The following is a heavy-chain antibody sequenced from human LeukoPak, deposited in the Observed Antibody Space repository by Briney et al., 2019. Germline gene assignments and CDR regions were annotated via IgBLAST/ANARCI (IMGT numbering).Heavy chain of an antibody. CDR3: ARTGEDYGDYLTYYYYGMDV. CDR2: IKQDGSEK. Sequence: GGSLRLSCAASGFTFSSYWMSWVRQAPGKGLEWVANIKQDGSEKYYVDSVKGRFTISRDNAKNSLYLQMNSLRAKDTAVYYCARTGEDYGDYLTYYYYGMDVWGQGTTVTVSS. V-gene: IGHV3-7*01. D-gene: IGHD4-17*01. J-gene: IGHJ6*02. CDR1: GFTFSSYW.